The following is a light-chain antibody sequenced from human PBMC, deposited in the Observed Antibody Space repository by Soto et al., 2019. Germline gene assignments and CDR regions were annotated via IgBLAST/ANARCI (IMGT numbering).Light chain of an antibody. CDR1: QSVSSSY. J-gene: IGKJ2*01. Sequence: EIVLTQSPGTLSLSPGERATLSCRASQSVSSSYLAWYQQKPGQAPRLLIYGASSRATGIPDRFSGSGSGTDFTLTISRLEPEDFAVYYCQQYGSSPRGYTCGQGTKLEIK. V-gene: IGKV3-20*01. CDR2: GAS. CDR3: QQYGSSPRGYT.